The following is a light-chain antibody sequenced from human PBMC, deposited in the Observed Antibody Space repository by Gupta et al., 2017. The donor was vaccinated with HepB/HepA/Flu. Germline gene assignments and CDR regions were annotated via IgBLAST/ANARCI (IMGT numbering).Light chain of an antibody. V-gene: IGKV3-15*01. CDR2: GAS. J-gene: IGKJ1*01. CDR1: PSISSN. CDR3: QQYNDWHRT. Sequence: DIVITLSPGPLSVSPGARATLSCRASPSISSNLAWYQQTPGQAPRLLIYGASLRATGIPARVSGSGSGTDFTLTISSLQSEDSAIDWCQQYNDWHRTFGQGTRVEVK.